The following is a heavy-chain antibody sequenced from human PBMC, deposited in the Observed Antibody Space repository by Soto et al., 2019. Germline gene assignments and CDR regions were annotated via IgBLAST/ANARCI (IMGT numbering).Heavy chain of an antibody. CDR1: RYTFTSKF. Sequence: ASVEVSCKESRYTFTSKFMHWVRQAPGQGLEWMGIINPSGGSTSYAQKFQGRVTMTRDTSTSTVYMELSSLRSEDTAVYYCARDPGPWGQGTLVTVSP. CDR3: ARDPGP. CDR2: INPSGGST. J-gene: IGHJ5*02. V-gene: IGHV1-46*01.